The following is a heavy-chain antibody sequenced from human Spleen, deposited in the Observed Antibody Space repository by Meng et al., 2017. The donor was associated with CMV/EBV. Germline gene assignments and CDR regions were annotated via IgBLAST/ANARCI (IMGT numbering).Heavy chain of an antibody. D-gene: IGHD2-2*01. CDR1: GFTFGSHW. CDR3: ARVRVLVQAAANGDSLDI. Sequence: GESLKISCAASGFTFGSHWMNWVRQAPGKGLVWVARVNNDGSRTIYADSVKGRFTISRDNAKNTLSLQMSSLRVEGSAVYYCARVRVLVQAAANGDSLDIWGQGTMVTVSS. J-gene: IGHJ3*02. V-gene: IGHV3-74*01. CDR2: VNNDGSRT.